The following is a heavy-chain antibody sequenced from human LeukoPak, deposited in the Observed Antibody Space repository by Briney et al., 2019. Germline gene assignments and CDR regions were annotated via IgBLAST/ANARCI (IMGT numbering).Heavy chain of an antibody. J-gene: IGHJ5*02. CDR3: ARVHYYDASDYSTSNWFDP. D-gene: IGHD3-22*01. V-gene: IGHV4-38-2*02. CDR1: GYSISSGYF. CDR2: IHHDGIT. Sequence: PSETLSLTCSISGYSISSGYFWGLIRQPPGKVLEWIGNIHHDGITYYNPSLKSRVTISLDPSKNQFSLKLTSVAAADTALYHCARVHYYDASDYSTSNWFDPWGQGTLVTVSS.